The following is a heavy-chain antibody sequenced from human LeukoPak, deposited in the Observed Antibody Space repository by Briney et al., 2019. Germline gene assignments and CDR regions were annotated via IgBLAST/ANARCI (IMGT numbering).Heavy chain of an antibody. CDR3: ARDRIVGVTSKTSDY. Sequence: GGSLRLSCAASGFTFINYAMSWVRQTPGKGLEWVSAISGTGGGAFYADSVKGRFTISRDNSNNTLYLQVNSLRAEDTAVYYCARDRIVGVTSKTSDYWGQGTLVTVSS. CDR2: ISGTGGGA. V-gene: IGHV3-23*01. CDR1: GFTFINYA. J-gene: IGHJ4*02. D-gene: IGHD1-26*01.